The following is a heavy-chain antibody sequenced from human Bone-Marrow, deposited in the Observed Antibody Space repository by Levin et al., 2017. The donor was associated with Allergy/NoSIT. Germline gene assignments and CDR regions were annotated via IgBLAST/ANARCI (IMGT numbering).Heavy chain of an antibody. CDR1: GGSISSSNW. J-gene: IGHJ4*02. Sequence: SETLSLTCAVSGGSISSSNWWSWVRQPPGKGLEWIGEIYHSGSTNYNPSLKSRVTISVDKSKNQFSLKLSSVTAADTAVYYCARRYSGYDNRLHLDYWGQGTLVTVSS. V-gene: IGHV4-4*02. D-gene: IGHD5-12*01. CDR2: IYHSGST. CDR3: ARRYSGYDNRLHLDY.